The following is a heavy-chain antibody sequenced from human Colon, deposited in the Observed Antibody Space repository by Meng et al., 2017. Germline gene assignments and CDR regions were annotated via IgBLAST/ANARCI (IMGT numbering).Heavy chain of an antibody. CDR3: ARATYYDILTGYSAKYYFDY. V-gene: IGHV3-21*01. J-gene: IGHJ4*02. CDR1: GFTFSSYS. D-gene: IGHD3-9*01. Sequence: GESLKISCAASGFTFSSYSMNWVRQAPGKGLEWVSSISSSSSYIYYADSVKGRFTISRDNAKNSLYLQMNSLRAEDTAVYYCARATYYDILTGYSAKYYFDYWGQGTLVTSPQ. CDR2: ISSSSSYI.